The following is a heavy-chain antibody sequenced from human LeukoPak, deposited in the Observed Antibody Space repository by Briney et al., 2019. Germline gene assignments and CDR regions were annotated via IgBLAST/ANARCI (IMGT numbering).Heavy chain of an antibody. J-gene: IGHJ6*03. Sequence: PSETLSLTCTVSGYSISSGYYWGWIRQPPGKGLEWIGSIYHSGSTYYNPSLKSRVTISVDTSKNQFSLKLSSVTAADTAVYYCARAFTSSGWYEAYYYYYMDVWGKGTTVTVSS. CDR2: IYHSGST. V-gene: IGHV4-38-2*02. D-gene: IGHD6-19*01. CDR1: GYSISSGYY. CDR3: ARAFTSSGWYEAYYYYYMDV.